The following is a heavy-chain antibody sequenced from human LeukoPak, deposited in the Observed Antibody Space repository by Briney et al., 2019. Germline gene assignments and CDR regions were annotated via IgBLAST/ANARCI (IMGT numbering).Heavy chain of an antibody. CDR3: AKQSPYYDIGGDV. CDR2: INHSGST. J-gene: IGHJ6*04. D-gene: IGHD3-9*01. Sequence: PSETLSLTCAVYGGSFSGYYWSWIRQPPGKGLDWIGKINHSGSTNCNPSLKSRVTISVDTPKNQFSLKLTSVTAADTAVYYCAKQSPYYDIGGDVWGKGTTVTISS. CDR1: GGSFSGYY. V-gene: IGHV4-34*01.